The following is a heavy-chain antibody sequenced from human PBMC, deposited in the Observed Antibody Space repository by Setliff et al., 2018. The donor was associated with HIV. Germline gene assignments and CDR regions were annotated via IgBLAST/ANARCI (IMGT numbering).Heavy chain of an antibody. CDR1: TYTFSSYV. D-gene: IGHD6-13*01. J-gene: IGHJ1*01. CDR3: ATDPGYSSTWYSESFQH. V-gene: IGHV1-18*01. Sequence: ASVKVSCKASTYTFSSYVINWVRQAPGQGLEWMGRISVYNGNTIYAQKLQGRVIMTTDTSTSTAYMELRSLRSDDTAMYYCATDPGYSSTWYSESFQHWGQGTVVTVSS. CDR2: ISVYNGNT.